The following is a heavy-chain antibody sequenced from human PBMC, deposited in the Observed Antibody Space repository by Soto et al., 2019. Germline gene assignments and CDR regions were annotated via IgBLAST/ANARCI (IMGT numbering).Heavy chain of an antibody. V-gene: IGHV4-59*01. CDR1: VGSISSYY. J-gene: IGHJ5*02. CDR3: ARYGDYSSWFDP. Sequence: ASETLSLTCTVSVGSISSYYWSWIRQPPGKGLEWIGYIYYSGSTNYNPSLKSRVTISVDTSKNQFSLKLSSVTAADTAVYYCARYGDYSSWFDPWGQGTLVTVSS. CDR2: IYYSGST. D-gene: IGHD4-17*01.